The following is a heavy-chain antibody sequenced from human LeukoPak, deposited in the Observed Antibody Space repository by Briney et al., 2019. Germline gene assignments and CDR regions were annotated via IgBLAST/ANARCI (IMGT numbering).Heavy chain of an antibody. D-gene: IGHD5-18*01. CDR2: INYSGII. J-gene: IGHJ4*02. Sequence: PSETLSLTCRVFGGSFSGYYWSWIRQPPGKGLGWIGEINYSGIINYKPSLKSRIIISVDTSKNQFSLTLRSVTAADTAIYYCASYRYGYRGMDSWGQGTQVTVSS. CDR3: ASYRYGYRGMDS. CDR1: GGSFSGYY. V-gene: IGHV4-34*01.